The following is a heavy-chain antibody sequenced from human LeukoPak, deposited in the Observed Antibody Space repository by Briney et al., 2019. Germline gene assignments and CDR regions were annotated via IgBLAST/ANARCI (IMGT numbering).Heavy chain of an antibody. Sequence: GGSLRLSCAASGFTVSSNYMSWVRQAPGKGLEWVSVIYSGGSTYYADSVKGRFTISRDNSKNTLYLQMNSLRAEDTAVYYCARVNSGSYYFHFDYWGQGTLVTVSS. CDR2: IYSGGST. D-gene: IGHD1-26*01. CDR1: GFTVSSNY. CDR3: ARVNSGSYYFHFDY. J-gene: IGHJ4*02. V-gene: IGHV3-66*01.